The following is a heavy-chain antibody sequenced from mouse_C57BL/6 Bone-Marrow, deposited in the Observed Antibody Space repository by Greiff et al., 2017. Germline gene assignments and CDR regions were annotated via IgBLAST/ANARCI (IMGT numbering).Heavy chain of an antibody. CDR3: AREASYFSYYYAMDY. V-gene: IGHV5-4*01. D-gene: IGHD2-12*01. CDR2: ISDGGSYT. Sequence: EVKLVESGGGLVKPGGSLKLSCAASGFTFSSYAMSWVRQTPDKRLEWVATISDGGSYTYYPDNVKGRFTISRDNAKNNLYLQMSHLKSEDTAMYYCAREASYFSYYYAMDYWGQGTSVTVSS. J-gene: IGHJ4*01. CDR1: GFTFSSYA.